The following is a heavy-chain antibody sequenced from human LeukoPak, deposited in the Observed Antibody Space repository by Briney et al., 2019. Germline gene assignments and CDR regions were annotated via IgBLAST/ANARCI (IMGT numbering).Heavy chain of an antibody. CDR3: ARGRGQLYYDSSGYYLT. CDR1: GGSFSGYY. Sequence: SETLSLTCAVYGGSFSGYYWSWIRQPPGKGLKWIGEINHSGSTNYNPSLKSRVTISVDTSKNQFSLKLSSVTAADTAVYYCARGRGQLYYDSSGYYLTWGQGTLVTVSS. D-gene: IGHD3-22*01. CDR2: INHSGST. V-gene: IGHV4-34*01. J-gene: IGHJ4*02.